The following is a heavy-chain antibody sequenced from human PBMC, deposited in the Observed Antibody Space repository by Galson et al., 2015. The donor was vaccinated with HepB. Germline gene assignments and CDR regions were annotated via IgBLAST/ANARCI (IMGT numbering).Heavy chain of an antibody. J-gene: IGHJ6*02. V-gene: IGHV3-7*05. CDR2: IKEDGSEK. Sequence: SLRLSCAASEFIMSMYWMNWVRQAPGKGLEWVANIKEDGSEKNYVDSVKGRFTISRDNAKNSLYLQMNSLRAEDTAVYYCARVKRGEWYSFYYNGMDVWGQGTTVIVSS. D-gene: IGHD3-10*01. CDR3: ARVKRGEWYSFYYNGMDV. CDR1: EFIMSMYW.